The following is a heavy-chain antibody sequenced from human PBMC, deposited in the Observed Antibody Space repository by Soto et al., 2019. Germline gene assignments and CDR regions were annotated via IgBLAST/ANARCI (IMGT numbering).Heavy chain of an antibody. J-gene: IGHJ6*03. Sequence: PGGPLSLSCAASGFTSSGYGLHWVRQAPGKGLVWVSRINSDGGRTSYADSVKGRFTISRDNAKNTLYLQMNSLRAEDTAVYYCAREDSSGWYYYYYMDVWGKGTTVTVSS. CDR3: AREDSSGWYYYYYMDV. V-gene: IGHV3-74*01. CDR2: INSDGGRT. CDR1: GFTSSGYG. D-gene: IGHD6-19*01.